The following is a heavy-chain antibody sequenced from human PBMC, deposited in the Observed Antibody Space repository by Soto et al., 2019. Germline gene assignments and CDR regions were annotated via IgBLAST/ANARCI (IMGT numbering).Heavy chain of an antibody. D-gene: IGHD3-3*01. CDR1: GGSISSSDYY. CDR2: IYYSGLT. J-gene: IGHJ4*02. Sequence: PSETLSLTCNVSGGSISSSDYYWGWIRQPPGKGLEWIGQIYYSGLTYYNPSLKSRVTMSVDTSKNQFSLKLTSVTAADTAVYYCATLPYYDFWSGYYFDYRGQGTLVTVSS. CDR3: ATLPYYDFWSGYYFDY. V-gene: IGHV4-39*01.